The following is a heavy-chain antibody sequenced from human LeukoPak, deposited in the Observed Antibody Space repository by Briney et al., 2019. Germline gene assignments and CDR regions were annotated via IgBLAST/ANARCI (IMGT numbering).Heavy chain of an antibody. J-gene: IGHJ4*02. CDR3: AREGSSGYYPY. V-gene: IGHV3-30*03. CDR1: GFTFSNYP. CDR2: ISYDGSEK. Sequence: GGSLRLSCAASGFTFSNYPMHWVRQSPGKGLEWVAVISYDGSEKHYADPVKGRFTISRDNSKNTLYLQMNSLRAEDTAVYYCAREGSSGYYPYWGQGILVTVSS. D-gene: IGHD3-22*01.